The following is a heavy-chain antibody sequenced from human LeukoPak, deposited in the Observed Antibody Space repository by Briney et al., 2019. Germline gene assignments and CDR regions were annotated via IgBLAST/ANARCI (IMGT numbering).Heavy chain of an antibody. CDR1: GFTFSSYA. J-gene: IGHJ4*02. CDR3: AKDDYYDTSGYRD. D-gene: IGHD3-22*01. Sequence: PGGSLRLSCAASGFTFSSYAMSWVRQAPGKGLEWVAVISYDVGKKYYADSVKGRFTISRDNSKNTLYLQMNSLRAEDTAVYYCAKDDYYDTSGYRDWGQGTLVTVSS. V-gene: IGHV3-30*18. CDR2: ISYDVGKK.